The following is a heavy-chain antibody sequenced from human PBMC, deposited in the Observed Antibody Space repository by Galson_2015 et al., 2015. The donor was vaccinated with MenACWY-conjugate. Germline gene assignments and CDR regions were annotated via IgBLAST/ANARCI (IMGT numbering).Heavy chain of an antibody. V-gene: IGHV3-33*08. CDR3: ARDKYASVAGGIDY. CDR1: GFTFSSYG. CDR2: IWYDGSNK. J-gene: IGHJ4*02. Sequence: SLRLSCAASGFTFSSYGMHWVRQAPGKGLEWVAVIWYDGSNKYYADSVKGRFTISRDNSKNTLYLQMNSLRAEDTAVYYCARDKYASVAGGIDYWGQGTLVTVSS. D-gene: IGHD6-19*01.